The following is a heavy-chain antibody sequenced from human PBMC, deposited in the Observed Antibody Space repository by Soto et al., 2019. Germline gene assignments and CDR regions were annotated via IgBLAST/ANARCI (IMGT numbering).Heavy chain of an antibody. CDR2: IWYDGSNK. CDR1: GFTFSSYG. J-gene: IGHJ6*03. CDR3: ARARTSYYYMDV. V-gene: IGHV3-33*01. Sequence: GGSLRLSCAASGFTFSSYGMHWVRQAPGKGLEWVAVIWYDGSNKYYADSVKGRFTISRDNSKNTLYLQMNSLRAEDTAVYYCARARTSYYYMDVWGKGTTVTVSS.